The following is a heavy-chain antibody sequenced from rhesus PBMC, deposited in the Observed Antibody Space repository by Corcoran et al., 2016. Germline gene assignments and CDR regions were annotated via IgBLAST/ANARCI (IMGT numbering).Heavy chain of an antibody. CDR3: TTDPGSYGNHFDY. J-gene: IGHJ4*01. CDR1: GFTFSSSA. Sequence: EVQLVESGGGLVQPGGSLRLSCAASGFTFSSSAMHWVRQAAGQGREWVGRIRSKSNNYETGYAASVKGRFTISRDDSKNTAYLQMNSLKTEDTAVYYCTTDPGSYGNHFDYWGQGVLVTVSS. D-gene: IGHD4-35*01. V-gene: IGHV3-118*01. CDR2: IRSKSNNYET.